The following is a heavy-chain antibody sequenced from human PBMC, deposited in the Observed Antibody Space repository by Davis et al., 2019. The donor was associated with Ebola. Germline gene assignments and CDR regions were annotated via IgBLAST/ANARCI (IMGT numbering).Heavy chain of an antibody. D-gene: IGHD4-11*01. J-gene: IGHJ4*02. CDR2: VILKSGAT. CDR1: GYTFTDYN. Sequence: SVTVSCKASGYTFTDYNIHWLRQAPGQGLEWLGRVILKSGATNYAQKFQGRVTMTRDTSISTVYMELSSLRYDDTADYYCARGHNYAHEYWGQGTLVTVSS. CDR3: ARGHNYAHEY. V-gene: IGHV1-2*06.